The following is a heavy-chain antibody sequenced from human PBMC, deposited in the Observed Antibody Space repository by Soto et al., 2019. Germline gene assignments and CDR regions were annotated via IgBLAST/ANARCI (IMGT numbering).Heavy chain of an antibody. V-gene: IGHV1-46*01. CDR3: ARVRTPPLRTYYYDSSGLLGY. J-gene: IGHJ4*02. Sequence: GASVKVSCKASGYTFTSYYMHWVRQAPGQGLEWMGIINPSGGSTSYAQKFQGRVTMTRDTSTSTVYMELSSLRSEDTAVYYCARVRTPPLRTYYYDSSGLLGYWGQGTLVTVSS. CDR2: INPSGGST. D-gene: IGHD3-22*01. CDR1: GYTFTSYY.